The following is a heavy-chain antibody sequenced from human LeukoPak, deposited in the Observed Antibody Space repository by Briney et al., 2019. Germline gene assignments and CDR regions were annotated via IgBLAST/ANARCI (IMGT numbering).Heavy chain of an antibody. CDR1: GFTFISYA. Sequence: GGSLRLSCAASGFTFISYAMSWVRQAPGKGLEWVSAISGSGGDTYYADSVRGRFTIARDNSKNTLYLQMNSLRAEDTAVYYCAKGWHRSGRGDFDCWGQGTLVTVSS. D-gene: IGHD6-25*01. J-gene: IGHJ4*02. CDR2: ISGSGGDT. CDR3: AKGWHRSGRGDFDC. V-gene: IGHV3-23*01.